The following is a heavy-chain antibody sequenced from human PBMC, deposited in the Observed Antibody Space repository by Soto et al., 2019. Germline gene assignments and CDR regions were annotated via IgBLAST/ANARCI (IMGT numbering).Heavy chain of an antibody. CDR1: GYTFTSYA. D-gene: IGHD2-8*01. Sequence: VASVKVSCKASGYTFTSYAMHWVRQAPGQRLEWMGWINAGNGNTKYSQKFQGRVTITRDTSASTAYMELSSLRSEDTAVYYCASASRYCTNGVCSLYYFDYWGQGTLVTVSS. V-gene: IGHV1-3*01. CDR2: INAGNGNT. J-gene: IGHJ4*02. CDR3: ASASRYCTNGVCSLYYFDY.